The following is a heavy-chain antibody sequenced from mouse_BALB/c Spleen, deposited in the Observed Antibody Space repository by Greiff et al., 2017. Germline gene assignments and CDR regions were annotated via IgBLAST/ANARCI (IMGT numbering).Heavy chain of an antibody. CDR2: IYPYNGGT. V-gene: IGHV1S29*02. CDR3: ARGTDYAMDY. J-gene: IGHJ4*01. D-gene: IGHD3-3*01. CDR1: GYTFTDYN. Sequence: VQLKESGPELVKPGASVKISCKASGYTFTDYNMHWVKQSHGKSLEWIGYIYPYNGGTGYNQKFKSKATLTVDNSSSTAYMELRSLTSEDSAVYYCARGTDYAMDYWGQGTSVTVAS.